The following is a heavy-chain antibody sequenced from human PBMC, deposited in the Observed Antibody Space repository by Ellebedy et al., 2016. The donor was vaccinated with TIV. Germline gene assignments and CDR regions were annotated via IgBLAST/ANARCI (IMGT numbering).Heavy chain of an antibody. Sequence: SETLSLXCAVYGGSFSGYYWSWIRQPPGKGLEWIGEINHSGSTNYNPSLKSRVTISVDRSKNQFSLKLSSVTAADTAVYYCAREAAMATGGFDYWGQGTLVTVSS. CDR3: AREAAMATGGFDY. CDR1: GGSFSGYY. CDR2: INHSGST. V-gene: IGHV4-34*01. D-gene: IGHD5-18*01. J-gene: IGHJ4*02.